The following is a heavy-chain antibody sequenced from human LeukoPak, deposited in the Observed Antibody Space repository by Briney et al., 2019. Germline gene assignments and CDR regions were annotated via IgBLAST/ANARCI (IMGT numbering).Heavy chain of an antibody. CDR2: IGAAGDT. CDR1: GFTFSSYD. D-gene: IGHD4-11*01. CDR3: ARGAVNYGMDV. J-gene: IGHJ6*02. V-gene: IGHV3-13*01. Sequence: GGSLGLSCAASGFTFSSYDMHWVRQATGKGLEWVSAIGAAGDTYYPGSVKGRFTISRENAKNSLYLQMNSLRAGDTAVYYCARGAVNYGMDVWGQGTTVTVSS.